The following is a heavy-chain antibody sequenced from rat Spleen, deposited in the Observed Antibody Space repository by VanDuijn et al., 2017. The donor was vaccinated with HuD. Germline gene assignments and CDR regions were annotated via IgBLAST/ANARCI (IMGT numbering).Heavy chain of an antibody. Sequence: EVQLQESGPGLVKPSQSLSLTCSVTAYSIISSYRWNWIRKFPGNKLEWMGFINGAGSTDYNPSLKSRISITRDTSKNQFFLQVNSVTAEDTATYYCARWGSGDYFDYWGQGVMVTVSS. CDR1: AYSIISSYR. D-gene: IGHD1-1*01. CDR2: INGAGST. J-gene: IGHJ2*01. V-gene: IGHV3-3*01. CDR3: ARWGSGDYFDY.